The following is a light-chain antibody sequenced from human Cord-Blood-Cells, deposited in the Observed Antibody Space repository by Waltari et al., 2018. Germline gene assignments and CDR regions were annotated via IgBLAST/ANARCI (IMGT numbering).Light chain of an antibody. CDR2: DVS. V-gene: IGLV2-14*01. CDR3: SSYTSSSTLVV. CDR1: SSDVGGYKL. J-gene: IGLJ2*01. Sequence: QSVLTQPASVSGSPGQSITISCTRTSSDVGGYKLVSWYQQPPGKAPKLMIYDVSNRPSGVSNRFSVSKSGNTASLTISGLQAEDEADYYCSSYTSSSTLVVFGGGTKLTVL.